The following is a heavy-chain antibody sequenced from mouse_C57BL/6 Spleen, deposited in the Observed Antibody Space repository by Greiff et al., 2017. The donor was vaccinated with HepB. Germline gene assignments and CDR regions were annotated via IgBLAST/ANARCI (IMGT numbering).Heavy chain of an antibody. V-gene: IGHV2-2*01. CDR1: GFSFTSYG. D-gene: IGHD2-4*01. CDR3: ASPYDYGRAWFAY. J-gene: IGHJ3*01. Sequence: VKLQQSGPGLVQPSQSLSITCTVSGFSFTSYGVHWVRQSPGKGLEWLGVIWSGGSTDYNAAFISRLSISKDNSKSQVFFKMNSLQADDTAIYYCASPYDYGRAWFAYWGQGTLVTVSA. CDR2: IWSGGST.